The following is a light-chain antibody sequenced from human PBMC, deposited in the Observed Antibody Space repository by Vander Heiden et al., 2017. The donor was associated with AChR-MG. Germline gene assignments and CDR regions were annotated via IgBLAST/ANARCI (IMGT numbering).Light chain of an antibody. Sequence: QSALTQPASVSASPGHSITISCTGTSSDVGGYNYVSWYQQHPGKAPKLMIYDVSNRPSGVSNRFSGSKSGNTASLTISGLQAEDEADYYCSSYTSSSPVVFGGGTKLTVL. V-gene: IGLV2-14*03. CDR1: SSDVGGYNY. J-gene: IGLJ2*01. CDR3: SSYTSSSPVV. CDR2: DVS.